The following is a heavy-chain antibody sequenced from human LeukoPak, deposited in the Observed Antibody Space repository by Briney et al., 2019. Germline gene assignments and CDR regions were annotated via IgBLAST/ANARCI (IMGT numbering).Heavy chain of an antibody. Sequence: PGGSLRLSCAASGFTSSDYYMSWIRQAPGKGLEWVSYISSSGSTIYYADSVKGRFTISRDNAKNSLYLQMNSLRAEDTAVYYCANYYYDSTSYPYWGQGTLVTVSS. CDR2: ISSSGSTI. V-gene: IGHV3-11*04. J-gene: IGHJ4*02. CDR1: GFTSSDYY. CDR3: ANYYYDSTSYPY. D-gene: IGHD3-22*01.